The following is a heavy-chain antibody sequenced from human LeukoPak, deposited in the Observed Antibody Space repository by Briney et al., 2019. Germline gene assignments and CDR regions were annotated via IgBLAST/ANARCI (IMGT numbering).Heavy chain of an antibody. V-gene: IGHV4-30-4*01. D-gene: IGHD1-7*01. CDR1: GGSISSGDYY. J-gene: IGHJ5*02. Sequence: SETLSLTCTVSGGSISSGDYYWSWIRQSPGKGLEWIGNIYYSEITYYNPSLESRLTISITTSKNQFSLKLSSVTAADTAVYYCARDRKLSRGGNWLDPWGQGTLVTVSS. CDR3: ARDRKLSRGGNWLDP. CDR2: IYYSEIT.